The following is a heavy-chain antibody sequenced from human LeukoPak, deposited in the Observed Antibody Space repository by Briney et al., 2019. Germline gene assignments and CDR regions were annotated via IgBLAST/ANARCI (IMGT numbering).Heavy chain of an antibody. J-gene: IGHJ4*02. CDR3: ARGLPNYYDSSGYYHLHFDY. D-gene: IGHD3-22*01. CDR1: GYTFTSYA. Sequence: ASVKVSCKASGYTFTSYAMNWVRQAPGQGLEWMGWIITNTGNPTYAQGFTGRFVFSLDTSVSTAYLQISSLKAEDTAVYYCARGLPNYYDSSGYYHLHFDYWGQGTLVTVSS. V-gene: IGHV7-4-1*02. CDR2: IITNTGNP.